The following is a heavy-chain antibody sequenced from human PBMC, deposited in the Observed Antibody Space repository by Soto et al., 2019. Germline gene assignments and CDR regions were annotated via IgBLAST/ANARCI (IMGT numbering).Heavy chain of an antibody. J-gene: IGHJ6*02. Sequence: SAEVSCSAYRRTFKGYAFLWSPQAYGQGLEWMGGIIPIFGTANYAQKFQGRVTITADESTSTAYMELSSLRSEDTAVYYCARVDNAYCSGGSCYRRYYYYYGIDVWGQGTTVTVSS. D-gene: IGHD2-15*01. CDR2: IIPIFGTA. V-gene: IGHV1-69*13. CDR1: RRTFKGYA. CDR3: ARVDNAYCSGGSCYRRYYYYYGIDV.